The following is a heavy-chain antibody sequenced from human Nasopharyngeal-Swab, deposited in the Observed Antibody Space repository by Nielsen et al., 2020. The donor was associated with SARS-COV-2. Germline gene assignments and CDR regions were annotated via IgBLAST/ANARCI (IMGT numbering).Heavy chain of an antibody. CDR1: GGSFSGYY. Sequence: SQTLSLTCAVYGGSFSGYYWSWIRQPPGKGLEWIGEINHSGSTNYNPSLKSRVTISVDTSKNQFSLKLSSVTAADTAVYYCARGGIAARPDYFDYWGQGTLVTVSS. D-gene: IGHD6-6*01. V-gene: IGHV4-34*01. CDR2: INHSGST. J-gene: IGHJ4*02. CDR3: ARGGIAARPDYFDY.